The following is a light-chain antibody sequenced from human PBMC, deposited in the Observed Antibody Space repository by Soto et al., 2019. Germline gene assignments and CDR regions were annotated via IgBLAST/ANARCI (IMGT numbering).Light chain of an antibody. CDR3: QQYNSYSQP. CDR1: QTISNW. V-gene: IGKV1-5*03. J-gene: IGKJ1*01. Sequence: QMTLSPATLSASVGDRVTIACRASQTISNWLAWYQQKPGKAPKLLIYKASTLESGVPSRFSGSGSGTEFTLTISSLQPEDFTTYYCQQYNSYSQPFGQGTKVAIK. CDR2: KAS.